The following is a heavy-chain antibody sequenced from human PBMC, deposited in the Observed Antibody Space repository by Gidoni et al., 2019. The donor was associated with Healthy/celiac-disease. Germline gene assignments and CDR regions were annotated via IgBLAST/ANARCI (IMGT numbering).Heavy chain of an antibody. CDR3: ARVVVVITGDYFDY. CDR2: FNAGNGNT. Sequence: QVQLVQSGAEVKKPGASVKVSCKAPVYTFTSYAMHWVRQAPGQRLEWMGWFNAGNGNTKYSQKYQGSVTIIRDTSASTAYMELSSLRSEDTAVYYCARVVVVITGDYFDYWGQGTLVTVSS. CDR1: VYTFTSYA. D-gene: IGHD3-22*01. V-gene: IGHV1-3*01. J-gene: IGHJ4*02.